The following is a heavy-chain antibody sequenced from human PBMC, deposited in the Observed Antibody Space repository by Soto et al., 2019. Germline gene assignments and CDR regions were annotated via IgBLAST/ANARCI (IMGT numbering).Heavy chain of an antibody. D-gene: IGHD3-10*01. V-gene: IGHV1-69*02. CDR1: GGTFSSYT. CDR3: ARLREWGLWFGELSDDAFDI. J-gene: IGHJ3*02. CDR2: IIPILGIA. Sequence: SVKFSCKASGGTFSSYTISWVRQAPGQGLEWMGRIIPILGIANYAQKFQGRVTITADKSTSTAYMELSSLRSEDTAVYYCARLREWGLWFGELSDDAFDIWGQGTMVTVSS.